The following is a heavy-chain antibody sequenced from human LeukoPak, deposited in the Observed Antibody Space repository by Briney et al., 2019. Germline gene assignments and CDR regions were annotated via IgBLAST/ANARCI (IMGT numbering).Heavy chain of an antibody. CDR2: IYYSGST. D-gene: IGHD2-2*01. CDR1: GGSISSYY. CDR3: AREEPYCSSTSCWYNWFDP. J-gene: IGHJ5*02. V-gene: IGHV4-59*01. Sequence: SETLSLTCTVSGGSISSYYWSWIRQPPGKGLEWIGYIYYSGSTNYNPSLKSRVTISVVTSKNQFSLKLSSVTAADTAVYYCAREEPYCSSTSCWYNWFDPWGQGTLVTVSS.